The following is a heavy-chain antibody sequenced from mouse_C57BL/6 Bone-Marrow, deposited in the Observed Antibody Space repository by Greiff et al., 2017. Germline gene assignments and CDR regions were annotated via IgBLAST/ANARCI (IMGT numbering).Heavy chain of an antibody. V-gene: IGHV3-1*01. D-gene: IGHD2-10*01. CDR3: AREGGLLSGFDY. J-gene: IGHJ2*01. Sequence: EVKVEESGPGMVKPSQSLSLTCTVTGYSITSGYDWHWIRHFPGNKLEWMGYISYSGSTNYNPSLKSRISITHDTSKNHFFLKLNSVTTEDTATYYCAREGGLLSGFDYWGQGTTLTVSS. CDR1: GYSITSGYD. CDR2: ISYSGST.